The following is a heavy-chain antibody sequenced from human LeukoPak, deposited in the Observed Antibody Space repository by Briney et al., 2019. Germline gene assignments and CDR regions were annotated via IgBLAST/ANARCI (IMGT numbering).Heavy chain of an antibody. CDR2: IYYSGST. CDR1: GGSISSSSYY. Sequence: SETLSLTCTVSGGSISSSSYYWGWIRQPPGKGLEWIGSIYYSGSTYYNPSLKSRVTMSVDTSKNQFSLKLSSVTAADTAVYYCARDSSANSGSYINWFDPWGQGTLVTVSS. D-gene: IGHD1-26*01. CDR3: ARDSSANSGSYINWFDP. J-gene: IGHJ5*02. V-gene: IGHV4-39*07.